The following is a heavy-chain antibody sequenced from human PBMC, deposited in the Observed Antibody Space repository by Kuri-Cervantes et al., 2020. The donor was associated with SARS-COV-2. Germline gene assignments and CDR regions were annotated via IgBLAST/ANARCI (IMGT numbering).Heavy chain of an antibody. CDR2: IYTSGST. CDR3: VPDAIRAYGLFDP. Sequence: SETLSLTCAVSGCTISSSNWWSWVRRPPGKGLEWGGRIYTSGSTNYNHSLKSRVTISIDRSKNQFSLKLSSVTAADTAVYYCVPDAIRAYGLFDPWGQGTLVTVSS. D-gene: IGHD2-2*02. V-gene: IGHV4-4*02. J-gene: IGHJ5*02. CDR1: GCTISSSNW.